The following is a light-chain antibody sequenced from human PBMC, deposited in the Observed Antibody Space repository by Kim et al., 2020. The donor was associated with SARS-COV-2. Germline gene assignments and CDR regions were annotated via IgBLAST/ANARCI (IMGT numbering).Light chain of an antibody. CDR2: REN. Sequence: VALGQNARIACGGNNIGIKNVHWYQKKPGQAPVLVIYRENNRPAGIPERFSGANSGNTATLTISRAQAGDEADYYCQVWDSSTAVVFGGGTQLTVL. CDR1: NIGIKN. V-gene: IGLV3-9*01. J-gene: IGLJ2*01. CDR3: QVWDSSTAVV.